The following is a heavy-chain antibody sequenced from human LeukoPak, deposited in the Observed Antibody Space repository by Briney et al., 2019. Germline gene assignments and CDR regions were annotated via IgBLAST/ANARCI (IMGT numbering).Heavy chain of an antibody. CDR2: INADTTRT. CDR3: ARDGLDYYGSGTYYPNYNWFDP. V-gene: IGHV1-18*01. J-gene: IGHJ5*02. D-gene: IGHD3-10*01. CDR1: GYTFTAFG. Sequence: ASVKVSCKSSGYTFTAFGFSWVRQAPGQGLEWMGWINADTTRTIYTEKLQDRVTMTTDTSTSTTYMELRSLRSDDTAVYYCARDGLDYYGSGTYYPNYNWFDPWGQGTLVTVSS.